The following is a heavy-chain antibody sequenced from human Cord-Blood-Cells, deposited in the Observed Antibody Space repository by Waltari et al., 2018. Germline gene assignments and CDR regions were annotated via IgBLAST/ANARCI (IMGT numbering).Heavy chain of an antibody. CDR2: INHSGRT. CDR3: ARGKDIVVGPAAEGFDY. V-gene: IGHV4-34*01. Sequence: QVQLQQWGAGLLKPSETLSLTCAVYGGSFSGYYWSWIRQHPAKGLAWIGEINHSGRTNYNPYLKSRVTISVEPSKNQFSLKLSSVTAADTAVYYCARGKDIVVGPAAEGFDYWGQGTLVTVSS. J-gene: IGHJ4*02. D-gene: IGHD2-2*01. CDR1: GGSFSGYY.